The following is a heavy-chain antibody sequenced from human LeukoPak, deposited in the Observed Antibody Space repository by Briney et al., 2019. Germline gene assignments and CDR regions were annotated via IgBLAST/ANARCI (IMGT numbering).Heavy chain of an antibody. D-gene: IGHD5-12*01. Sequence: PGGSLRLSCEASGFTFSSYWMSWVRQAPGKGLEWVANIKTDGSEKYYVDSVKGRFTISRDNAKNSLYLQMNSLRAEDTAVYYCARGRGYRDYWGQGTLVTVSS. CDR1: GFTFSSYW. CDR2: IKTDGSEK. CDR3: ARGRGYRDY. J-gene: IGHJ4*02. V-gene: IGHV3-7*03.